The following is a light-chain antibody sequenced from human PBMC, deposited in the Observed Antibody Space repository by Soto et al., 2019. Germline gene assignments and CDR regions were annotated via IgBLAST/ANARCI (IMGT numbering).Light chain of an antibody. CDR3: QQYNNWWT. CDR2: GAS. CDR1: QRLRST. J-gene: IGKJ1*01. V-gene: IGKV3-15*01. Sequence: EIVLTQSPRALSLSPGERATLSCICTQRLRSTSLAWYQQKPGQAPRLLISGASTRATGISARFSGSGSGTEFTLTISSLQSEDFGVYYCQQYNNWWTFGQGSKVDIK.